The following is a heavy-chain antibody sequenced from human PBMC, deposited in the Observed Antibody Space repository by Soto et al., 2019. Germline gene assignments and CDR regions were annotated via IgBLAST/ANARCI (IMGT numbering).Heavy chain of an antibody. J-gene: IGHJ4*02. CDR3: ARGGWRQVDY. CDR2: IYYSGST. D-gene: IGHD3-3*01. CDR1: GGSIGSYY. V-gene: IGHV4-59*08. Sequence: QVQLQESGPGLVKPSETLSLTCSVSGGSIGSYYWSWIRQPPGKGLEWIGYIYYSGSTNYNPALKGRVTISVDTTKTQFPLKLSSVTAADTAVYYCARGGWRQVDYWGQGPLVTVSS.